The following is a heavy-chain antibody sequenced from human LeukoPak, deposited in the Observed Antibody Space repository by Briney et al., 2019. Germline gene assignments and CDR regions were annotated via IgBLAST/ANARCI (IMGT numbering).Heavy chain of an antibody. Sequence: SETLSLTCTVSGGSISSYYWNWIRQPPGKELEWIGYIYYSGSTNYNPSLKSRVTISVDTSKNQFSLKLSSVTAADTAVYYCARRRRRDAFDIWGQGTMVTVSS. CDR2: IYYSGST. V-gene: IGHV4-59*12. J-gene: IGHJ3*02. CDR3: ARRRRRDAFDI. CDR1: GGSISSYY.